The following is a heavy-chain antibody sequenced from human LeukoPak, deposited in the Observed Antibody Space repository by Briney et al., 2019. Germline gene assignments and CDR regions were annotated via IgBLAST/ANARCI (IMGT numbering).Heavy chain of an antibody. CDR2: ISSGSTYI. J-gene: IGHJ5*02. CDR1: GFTFSTYE. Sequence: GGSLRLSCTASGFTFSTYELNWVRQSPGKGLEWVSSISSGSTYIYYADSVKGRYTISRDNAKNSLYLQMNSLRDEDTAVYYCARDVSYYYGSGSYYNGYNWFDPWGQGTLVTVSS. CDR3: ARDVSYYYGSGSYYNGYNWFDP. D-gene: IGHD3-10*01. V-gene: IGHV3-21*01.